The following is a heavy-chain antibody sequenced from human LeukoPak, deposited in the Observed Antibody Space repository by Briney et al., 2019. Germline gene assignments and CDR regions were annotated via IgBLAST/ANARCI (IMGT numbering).Heavy chain of an antibody. D-gene: IGHD3-3*01. V-gene: IGHV4-39*01. CDR1: GGSISSNSYY. CDR2: IYYSGST. Sequence: SETLSLTCTVSGGSISSNSYYWGWIRQPPGKGLEWIGSIYYSGSTYYNPSLKSRVTISVDTSKNQFSLKLSSVTAADTAVYYCARHRPDFRVDYWGQGTLVTVSS. CDR3: ARHRPDFRVDY. J-gene: IGHJ4*02.